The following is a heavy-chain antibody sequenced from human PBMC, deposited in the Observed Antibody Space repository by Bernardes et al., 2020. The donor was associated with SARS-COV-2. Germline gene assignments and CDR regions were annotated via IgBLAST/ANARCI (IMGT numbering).Heavy chain of an antibody. V-gene: IGHV1-18*04. J-gene: IGHJ4*02. CDR1: GYSFGNYG. D-gene: IGHD1-26*01. Sequence: ASVKVSCKASGYSFGNYGFSWVRQAPGQGLEWVGWISGYNGYTNYAQNLQGRVTMTTDPSTSTAYMEVRSLRSDDTAVYYCGRTGGGRAPAYTVYWGQGTLVNVSS. CDR3: GRTGGGRAPAYTVY. CDR2: ISGYNGYT.